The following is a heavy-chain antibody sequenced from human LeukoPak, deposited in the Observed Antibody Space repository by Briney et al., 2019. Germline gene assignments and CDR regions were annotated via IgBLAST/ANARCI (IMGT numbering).Heavy chain of an antibody. CDR2: INPSGGST. Sequence: GASVKVSCKASGYTFTSYYMQWVRQAPGQGLEWMAIINPSGGSTSYAQKFQGRVTMTRDTSTSTVYTELSSLRSEDTAVYYCARDSRPSYDSSGYYYPGDYWGQGTLVTVSS. J-gene: IGHJ4*02. D-gene: IGHD3-22*01. V-gene: IGHV1-46*01. CDR3: ARDSRPSYDSSGYYYPGDY. CDR1: GYTFTSYY.